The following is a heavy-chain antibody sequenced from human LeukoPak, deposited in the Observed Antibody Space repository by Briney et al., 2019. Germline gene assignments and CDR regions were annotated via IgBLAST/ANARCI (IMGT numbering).Heavy chain of an antibody. CDR3: ARDSRWVVAAAGTFYYGMDV. Sequence: SETLSLTCTVSGGSISSYYWSWIRQPPGKGLEWIGYIYYSGSTNYNPSLKSRVTISVDTSKNQFSLKLSSVTAADTAVYYCARDSRWVVAAAGTFYYGMDVWGQGTTVTVSS. D-gene: IGHD6-13*01. CDR2: IYYSGST. J-gene: IGHJ6*02. V-gene: IGHV4-59*12. CDR1: GGSISSYY.